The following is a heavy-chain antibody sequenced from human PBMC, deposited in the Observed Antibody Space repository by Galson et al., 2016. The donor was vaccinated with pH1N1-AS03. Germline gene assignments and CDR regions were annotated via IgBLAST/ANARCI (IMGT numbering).Heavy chain of an antibody. CDR3: ARDRRDCSGGNCSQDGWFDP. Sequence: SETLSLTCSVSGASVSHYASYWGWIRQAPGKGLEWIATVSARGTTYHNPSLDSRLTISLDTSKNHFSLTLTSVTAADTAMYYCARDRRDCSGGNCSQDGWFDPWGQGTLVVVSS. CDR2: VSARGTT. D-gene: IGHD2-15*01. V-gene: IGHV4-39*07. J-gene: IGHJ5*02. CDR1: GASVSHYASY.